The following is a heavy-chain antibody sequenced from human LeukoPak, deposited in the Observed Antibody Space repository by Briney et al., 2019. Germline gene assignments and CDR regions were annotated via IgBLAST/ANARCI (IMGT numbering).Heavy chain of an antibody. D-gene: IGHD5-18*01. CDR3: AKAFGGSYGYVYFFDY. CDR1: GFTFSSYA. V-gene: IGHV3-23*01. J-gene: IGHJ4*02. CDR2: ISGSGGST. Sequence: PGGSLRLSCAASGFTFSSYAMSWVRQAQGKGLEWVSAISGSGGSTYYADSVKGRFTISRDNSKNTLYLQMNSLRAEDTAVYYCAKAFGGSYGYVYFFDYWGQGTLVTVSS.